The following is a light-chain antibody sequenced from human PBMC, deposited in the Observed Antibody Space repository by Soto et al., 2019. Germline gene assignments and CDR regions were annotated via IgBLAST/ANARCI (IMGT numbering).Light chain of an antibody. J-gene: IGKJ2*01. CDR2: GAS. CDR3: QHFGSSQYT. CDR1: QGVSSSY. Sequence: EIVLTQSPGTLSLSPGERATLSCRASQGVSSSYLAWYQQKPGQSPRLVIYGASSSATGIPARFSGSGSGTDFTRTISRLEPEDFAVYYCQHFGSSQYTFGPGTKLEIK. V-gene: IGKV3-20*01.